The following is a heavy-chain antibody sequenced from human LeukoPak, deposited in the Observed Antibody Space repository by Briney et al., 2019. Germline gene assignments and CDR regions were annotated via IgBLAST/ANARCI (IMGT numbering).Heavy chain of an antibody. J-gene: IGHJ4*02. CDR1: GGSISSSSYY. D-gene: IGHD3-22*01. Sequence: SETLSLTCTVSGGSISSSSYYWGWIRQPPGKGLEWIGYIFYSGSTYYNPSLKSRVTISVDTSKNQFSLKLSSVTAADTAVYYCARGWSDGYYYDSSGFDYWGQGTLVTVSS. CDR2: IFYSGST. CDR3: ARGWSDGYYYDSSGFDY. V-gene: IGHV4-39*01.